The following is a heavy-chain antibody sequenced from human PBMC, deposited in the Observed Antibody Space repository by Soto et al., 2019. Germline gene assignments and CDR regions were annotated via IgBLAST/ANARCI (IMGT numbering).Heavy chain of an antibody. V-gene: IGHV1-69*12. CDR2: IIPLFGTT. J-gene: IGHJ4*02. CDR1: GGTFSRNA. D-gene: IGHD4-17*01. CDR3: ARDGAVTVTTSYFDY. Sequence: QVQLVQSGAEVKKPGSSVKVSCKASGGTFSRNAINWVRQAPGQGLEWMGGIIPLFGTTNYAQNFQGRVTITADESTNTGYMELSSLRSEDTAVSYCARDGAVTVTTSYFDYWGQGTLVSVSS.